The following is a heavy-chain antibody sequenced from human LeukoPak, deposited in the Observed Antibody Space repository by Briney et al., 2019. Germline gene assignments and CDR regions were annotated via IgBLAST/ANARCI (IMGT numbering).Heavy chain of an antibody. Sequence: SETLSLTCTVSGGSISSYYWSWIRQPPGKGLEWIGYMYYSGAINYNPSLESRVTISVDTSKNQFSLKLSSVTAADTAMYYCAREVRSAFDYWGQGTLVTVSS. CDR2: MYYSGAI. CDR1: GGSISSYY. CDR3: AREVRSAFDY. J-gene: IGHJ4*02. V-gene: IGHV4-59*01.